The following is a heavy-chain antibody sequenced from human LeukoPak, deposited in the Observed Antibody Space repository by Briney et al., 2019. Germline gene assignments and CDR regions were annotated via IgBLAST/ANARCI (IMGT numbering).Heavy chain of an antibody. CDR1: GYSFSRHW. Sequence: GESLKISCKASGYSFSRHWIAWVRQTPGKGLEWMGINYPGDSDTRYSPSFQGQVTISVDKSISTAYLRWSSLKASDTAMYYCARRSPFCRIKGDGTCYSDYWGQGTLVTVSS. D-gene: IGHD2-15*01. CDR3: ARRSPFCRIKGDGTCYSDY. J-gene: IGHJ4*02. V-gene: IGHV5-51*01. CDR2: NYPGDSDT.